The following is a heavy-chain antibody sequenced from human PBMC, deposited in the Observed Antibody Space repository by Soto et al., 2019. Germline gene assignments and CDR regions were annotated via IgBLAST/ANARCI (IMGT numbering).Heavy chain of an antibody. V-gene: IGHV1-46*01. CDR1: GYIFIHCF. CDR3: ARSLGETTSLFDY. CDR2: INPSSGTT. J-gene: IGHJ4*02. D-gene: IGHD1-26*01. Sequence: QVQLVQSGAEMKQPGASVKLSCQASGYIFIHCFMHWVRQAPGQGLEWMGGINPSSGTTTYAQKFQGRVTVTRDTSTSTVYMELSSLGSGDTAMYYCARSLGETTSLFDYRGQGSLVTVSA.